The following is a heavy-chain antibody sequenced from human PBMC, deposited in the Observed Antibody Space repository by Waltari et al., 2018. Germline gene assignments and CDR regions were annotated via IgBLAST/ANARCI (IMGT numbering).Heavy chain of an antibody. CDR2: INPDGSNT. CDR3: ARGGTVDT. Sequence: EVQLVESAGGFVQPGGSLKLSCTASGFNFNTYWMNWVRQAPGKGQMWVARINPDGSNTIYADSVRGRFTISRDNGKSTLVLQMTSLRPDDSAVYYCARGGTVDTWGQGTLVTVSS. CDR1: GFNFNTYW. J-gene: IGHJ5*02. V-gene: IGHV3-74*01.